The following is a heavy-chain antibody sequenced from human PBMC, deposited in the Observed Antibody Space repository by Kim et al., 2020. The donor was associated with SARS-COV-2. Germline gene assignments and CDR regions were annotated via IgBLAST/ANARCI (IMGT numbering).Heavy chain of an antibody. CDR2: INHSGST. CDR1: GGSFSDYY. CDR3: GRGRSDYIWGSYRFRAASYFDL. J-gene: IGHJ2*01. V-gene: IGHV4-34*01. D-gene: IGHD3-16*02. Sequence: SETLSLTCAVYGGSFSDYYWNWIRQPPGKGLEWNGQINHSGSTNYNPSLKSRVTISVDTSKNQFSLNLRSVTAADTAEYYCGRGRSDYIWGSYRFRAASYFDLWGRGTLVTVSS.